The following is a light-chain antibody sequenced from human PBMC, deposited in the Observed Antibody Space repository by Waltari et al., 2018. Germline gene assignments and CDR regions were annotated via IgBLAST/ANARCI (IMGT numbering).Light chain of an antibody. J-gene: IGKJ1*01. CDR1: QSVSSN. Sequence: TLSCRASQSVSSNLAWYQQKPGQAPRLLIHGASTRATGIPARFSGSGSGTEFTLTISSLQSEDFAVYYCQQYNNWPPGAFGQGTKVEFK. CDR2: GAS. V-gene: IGKV3-15*01. CDR3: QQYNNWPPGA.